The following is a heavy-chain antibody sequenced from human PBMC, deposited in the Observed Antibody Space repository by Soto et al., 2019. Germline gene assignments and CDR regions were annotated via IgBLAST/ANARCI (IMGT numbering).Heavy chain of an antibody. CDR3: ARVENVGFDY. J-gene: IGHJ4*02. CDR1: GYTFTGFP. CDR2: INAGSGKA. D-gene: IGHD1-26*01. V-gene: IGHV1-3*01. Sequence: QIQLVQSGAEVKKPGASVKVSCKASGYTFTGFPIHWVRQAPGQRLEWMGWINAGSGKAESAQKFQGRVTINRDTSASTVYMELNSLRPEDTAVYYCARVENVGFDYWGQGTLVTVSS.